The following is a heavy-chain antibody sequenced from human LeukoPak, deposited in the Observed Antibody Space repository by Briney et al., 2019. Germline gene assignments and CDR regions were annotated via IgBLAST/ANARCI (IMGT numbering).Heavy chain of an antibody. J-gene: IGHJ5*02. D-gene: IGHD3-16*02. CDR3: ARDRGSYRFDP. V-gene: IGHV1-2*02. CDR2: INPNSGGT. Sequence: ASVKVSSKASGYTFTDNYMHWVRQTPGQGLQRMGWINPNSGGTKYALQFQGRVTMTRDTSISTAYLELSRLRSDDAAVYYCARDRGSYRFDPWGQGTLVTVSS. CDR1: GYTFTDNY.